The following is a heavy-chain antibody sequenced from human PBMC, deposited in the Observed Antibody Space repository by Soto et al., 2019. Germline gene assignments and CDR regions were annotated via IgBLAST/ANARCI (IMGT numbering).Heavy chain of an antibody. CDR2: ISSSSSYI. Sequence: GGSLRPSCAASGFTFSCYSMNWVRQAPGKGLEWVSSISSSSSYIYYADSVKGRFTISRDNAKNSLYLQMNSLRAEDTAVYYCARQYYYDSSCYRNSFYFQHWVQGTLVTVSS. D-gene: IGHD3-22*01. V-gene: IGHV3-21*01. CDR3: ARQYYYDSSCYRNSFYFQH. J-gene: IGHJ1*01. CDR1: GFTFSCYS.